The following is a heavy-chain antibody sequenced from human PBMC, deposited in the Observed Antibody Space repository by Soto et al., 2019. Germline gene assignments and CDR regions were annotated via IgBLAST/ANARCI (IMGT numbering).Heavy chain of an antibody. J-gene: IGHJ6*02. CDR3: AREYYDFWSVTYSYYGLDV. CDR2: IFSSGST. D-gene: IGHD3-3*01. Sequence: SETLSLNSTVSGGSMSRSCWSWIRPGQGGGLEWIVNIFSSGSTIYNPSLKSRVAISVDTSKNQVSLKLNAVTTADTAVYYCAREYYDFWSVTYSYYGLDVWGQGTTVTGSS. V-gene: IGHV4-59*01. CDR1: GGSMSRSC.